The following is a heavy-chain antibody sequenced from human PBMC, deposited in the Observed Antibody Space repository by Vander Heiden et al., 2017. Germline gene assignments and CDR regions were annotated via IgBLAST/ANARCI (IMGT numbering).Heavy chain of an antibody. CDR1: GFTFSSYW. D-gene: IGHD2-2*01. J-gene: IGHJ4*02. CDR2: INSDGSST. CDR3: ARIKHCSSTSCYPGDY. V-gene: IGHV3-74*01. Sequence: EVQLVESGGGLVQPGGSLRLSCAASGFTFSSYWMHWVRQAPGKGLVWVSRINSDGSSTSYADSGKGRFTISRDNAKNTLYLQMNSLRAEDTAVYYCARIKHCSSTSCYPGDYWGQGTLVTVSS.